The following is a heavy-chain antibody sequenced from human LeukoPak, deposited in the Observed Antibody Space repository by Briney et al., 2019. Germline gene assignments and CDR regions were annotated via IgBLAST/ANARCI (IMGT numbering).Heavy chain of an antibody. CDR3: ARQSSRWYPIEY. CDR1: GGSISTYY. V-gene: IGHV4-59*08. J-gene: IGHJ4*02. Sequence: PSETLSLTCTVSGGSISTYYWSWIRQPPGKGLEWIGYIYYSGSTNYSPSLKSRVTISVDTSKNQFSLKLSSVTAADTAVYYCARQSSRWYPIEYWGQGTLVTVSS. CDR2: IYYSGST. D-gene: IGHD6-19*01.